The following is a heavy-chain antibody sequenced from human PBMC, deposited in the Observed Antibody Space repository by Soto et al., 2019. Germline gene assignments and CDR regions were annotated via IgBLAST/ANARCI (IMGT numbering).Heavy chain of an antibody. D-gene: IGHD3-22*01. J-gene: IGHJ4*02. Sequence: GGSLRLSCAASGFTFSSYEMNWVRQAPGKGLEWVSYISSSGSTIYYADSVKGRFTISRDNAKNSLYLQMNSLRAEDTAVYYCAGGSTYDSSGYPDYWGQGTLVTVSS. CDR3: AGGSTYDSSGYPDY. CDR2: ISSSGSTI. CDR1: GFTFSSYE. V-gene: IGHV3-48*03.